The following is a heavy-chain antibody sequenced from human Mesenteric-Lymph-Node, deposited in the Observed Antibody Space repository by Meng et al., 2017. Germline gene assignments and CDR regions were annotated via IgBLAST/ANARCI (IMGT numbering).Heavy chain of an antibody. J-gene: IGHJ4*02. Sequence: SETLSLTCTVSGGSVSSGSYYWSWLRQPPGQGLELIGYIYYSGHTNYNPALKSRVTISADTSKNQFSLQLSSVTAADTAVYYCARYNNGNYILDNWGQGTQVTVSS. CDR1: GGSVSSGSYY. D-gene: IGHD1-26*01. CDR3: ARYNNGNYILDN. CDR2: IYYSGHT. V-gene: IGHV4-61*01.